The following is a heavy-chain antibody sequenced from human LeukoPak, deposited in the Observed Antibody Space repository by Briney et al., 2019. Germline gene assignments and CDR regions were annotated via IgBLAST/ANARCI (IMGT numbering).Heavy chain of an antibody. CDR1: GYTFTSYG. CDR2: MNPNSGNT. D-gene: IGHD5-24*01. V-gene: IGHV1-8*02. Sequence: GASVKVSCKASGYTFTSYGISWVRQATGQGLEWMGWMNPNSGNTGYAQKFQGRVTMTRNTSISTAYMELSSLRSEDTAVYYCARGMEVEMAHLNWFDPWGQGTLVTVSS. CDR3: ARGMEVEMAHLNWFDP. J-gene: IGHJ5*02.